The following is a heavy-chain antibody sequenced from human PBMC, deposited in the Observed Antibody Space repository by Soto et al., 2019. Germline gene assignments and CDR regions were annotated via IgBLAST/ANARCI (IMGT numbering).Heavy chain of an antibody. V-gene: IGHV1-69*01. CDR2: IIPIFGTA. J-gene: IGHJ6*01. CDR1: GGTFSSYA. D-gene: IGHD2-15*01. CDR3: ARDGLVVVGASRSREGYYYYYGMDV. Sequence: QVQLVQSGAEVKKPGSSVKVSCKASGGTFSSYAISWVRQAPGQGLEWMGGIIPIFGTANYAQKFQGRVTINADETKSTAYMELRRLRFEGTAVYYCARDGLVVVGASRSREGYYYYYGMDVW.